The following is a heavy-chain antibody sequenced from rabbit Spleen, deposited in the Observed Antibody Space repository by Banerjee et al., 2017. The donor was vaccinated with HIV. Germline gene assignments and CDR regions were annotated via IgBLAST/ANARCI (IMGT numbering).Heavy chain of an antibody. J-gene: IGHJ6*01. D-gene: IGHD8-1*01. CDR3: ARDAGSSFSTYGMDL. CDR2: IYAGSSGST. Sequence: QSLEESGGGLVKPGASLTLTCKASGFSFSSGYDMCWVRQAPGKGLEWIACIYAGSSGSTYSASWVNGRFTISKTSSTTVTLQMTSLTAADTATYFCARDAGSSFSTYGMDLWGPGTLVTVS. V-gene: IGHV1S40*01. CDR1: GFSFSSGYD.